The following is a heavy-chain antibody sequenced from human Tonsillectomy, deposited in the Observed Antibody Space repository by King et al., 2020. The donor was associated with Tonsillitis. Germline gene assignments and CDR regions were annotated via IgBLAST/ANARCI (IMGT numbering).Heavy chain of an antibody. D-gene: IGHD5-18*01. CDR2: ISYDGSTK. J-gene: IGHJ6*02. Sequence: VQLVESGGGVVQPGRSLRLSCAASGFTFSSYGFHWVRQAPGKGLEWVSVISYDGSTKYYADSVKGRFTISRDNSKNTLYLQMNSLRAEDTAVYYCAKDRGDVDPGSYGMDVWGQGTTVTVSS. V-gene: IGHV3-30*18. CDR1: GFTFSSYG. CDR3: AKDRGDVDPGSYGMDV.